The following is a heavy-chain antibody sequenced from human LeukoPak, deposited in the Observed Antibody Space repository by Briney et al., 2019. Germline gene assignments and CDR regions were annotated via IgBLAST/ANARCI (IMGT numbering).Heavy chain of an antibody. J-gene: IGHJ4*02. Sequence: SVKVSCKASGGTFSSYTISWVRQAPGQGLEWMGRIIPILGIANYAQKFQGRVTITADKSTSTACMELSSLRSEDTAVYYCARDWNYYDSSGYPHDWGQGTLVTVSS. V-gene: IGHV1-69*04. CDR3: ARDWNYYDSSGYPHD. D-gene: IGHD3-22*01. CDR2: IIPILGIA. CDR1: GGTFSSYT.